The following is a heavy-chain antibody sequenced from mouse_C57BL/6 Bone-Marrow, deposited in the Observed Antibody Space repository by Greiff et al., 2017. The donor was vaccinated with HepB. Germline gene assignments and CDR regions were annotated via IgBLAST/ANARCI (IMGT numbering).Heavy chain of an antibody. D-gene: IGHD1-1*01. Sequence: EVKVVESGGGLVQPGGSLKLSCAASGFTFSDYYMYWVRQTPEKRLEWVAYISNGGGSTYYPDTVKGRFTISRDNAKNTLYLQMSRLKSEDTAMYYCARHSPNRDYGSSFYAMDYWGQGTSVTVSS. J-gene: IGHJ4*01. CDR3: ARHSPNRDYGSSFYAMDY. CDR1: GFTFSDYY. V-gene: IGHV5-12*01. CDR2: ISNGGGST.